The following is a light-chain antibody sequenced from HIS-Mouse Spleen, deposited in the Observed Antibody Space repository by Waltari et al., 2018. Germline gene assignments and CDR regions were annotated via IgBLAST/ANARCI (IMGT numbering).Light chain of an antibody. CDR3: SSYTSSSTV. V-gene: IGLV2-18*02. Sequence: QSALTQPPSVSGSPGQSVTISCTGTSSDVGSYNRVSWYQQPPGTAPKLMIYEVSKRPSGVPVRFSGSKSGNTASLTISGLQAEDEADYYCSSYTSSSTVFGTGTKVTVL. CDR1: SSDVGSYNR. CDR2: EVS. J-gene: IGLJ1*01.